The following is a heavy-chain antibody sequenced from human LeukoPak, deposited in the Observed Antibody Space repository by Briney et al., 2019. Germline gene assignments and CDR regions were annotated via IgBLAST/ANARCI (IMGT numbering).Heavy chain of an antibody. D-gene: IGHD2-8*01. Sequence: GGSPRLSCAASGFTFTSHLIHWVRQPPGKGLVWVSRVSGDGRTTNYADSVKGRFTISRDNAKNTVYLQMDSLRVEDTAVYYCVRTTNGPEHWGQGTLVTVSS. J-gene: IGHJ1*01. CDR1: GFTFTSHL. V-gene: IGHV3-74*01. CDR2: VSGDGRTT. CDR3: VRTTNGPEH.